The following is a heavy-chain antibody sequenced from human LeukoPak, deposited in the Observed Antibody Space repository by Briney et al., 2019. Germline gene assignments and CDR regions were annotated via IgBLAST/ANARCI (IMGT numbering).Heavy chain of an antibody. D-gene: IGHD3-9*01. CDR3: ARDEARTGYIHY. CDR2: IYISGTT. V-gene: IGHV4-4*07. J-gene: IGHJ4*02. CDR1: GGSISSYY. Sequence: TSETLSLTCTVSGGSISSYYWSWDRQTAGKGLEWIGRIYISGTTNYNPSLKSRVTMSLDTSKNQLSLRLTSVTAADTAVYYCARDEARTGYIHYWGQGTLITVSS.